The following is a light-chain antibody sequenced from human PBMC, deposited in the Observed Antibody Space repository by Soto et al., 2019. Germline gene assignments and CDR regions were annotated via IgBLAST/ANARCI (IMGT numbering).Light chain of an antibody. J-gene: IGKJ2*01. CDR3: QQYNSYSAT. CDR1: QTISSW. Sequence: DIRMTQSPSTLSASVGDRVTITCWASQTISSWLAWYQQKPGKAPKLLIYKASTLETGVPSRFSGSGSGTEFTLTISSLQPDDFATYYCQQYNSYSATFGQGTKLEIK. V-gene: IGKV1-5*03. CDR2: KAS.